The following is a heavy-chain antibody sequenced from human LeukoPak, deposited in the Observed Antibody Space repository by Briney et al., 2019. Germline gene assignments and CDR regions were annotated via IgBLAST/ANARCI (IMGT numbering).Heavy chain of an antibody. V-gene: IGHV3-7*03. CDR1: GFTFSSHW. CDR2: INQGEGEK. J-gene: IGHJ4*02. D-gene: IGHD1-26*01. Sequence: GGSLRLSCVDSGFTFSSHWMSWVHQAPGKGLELVANINQGEGEKYYVDSVKGRFTISRDNAKKSLFLQMNSLRAEDTAVYYCARFTRRYSGDYWGQGTLVSVSS. CDR3: ARFTRRYSGDY.